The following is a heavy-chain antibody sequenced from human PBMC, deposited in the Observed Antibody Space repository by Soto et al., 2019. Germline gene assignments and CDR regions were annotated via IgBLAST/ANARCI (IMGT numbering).Heavy chain of an antibody. D-gene: IGHD2-21*01. CDR1: GFPFNSYA. CDR2: STGPGGST. CDR3: ARLSGDHVAFFSYGMDA. J-gene: IGHJ6*02. Sequence: EVQLLESGGGLVQPGGSLRLSCAASGFPFNSYAISWVRQGPGKGLEWVAASTGPGGSTYNEDSVKGRFTISRDNARNTLSLQMNGLRAEDTAVYYCARLSGDHVAFFSYGMDAWGQGTTVTVSS. V-gene: IGHV3-23*01.